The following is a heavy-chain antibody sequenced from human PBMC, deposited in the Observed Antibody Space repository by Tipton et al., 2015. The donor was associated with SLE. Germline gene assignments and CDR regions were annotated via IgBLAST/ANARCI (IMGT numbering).Heavy chain of an antibody. CDR1: GGSISSYY. V-gene: IGHV4-59*01. D-gene: IGHD5-24*01. J-gene: IGHJ4*02. CDR2: IYYSGST. Sequence: TLSLTCTVSGGSISSYYWSWIRQPPGKGLEWIGYIYYSGSTNYNPSLKSRVTISVDTTKNQFSLKLSAGTAADTAVYYCAGGWGYRNYWGQGTLVTVSS. CDR3: AGGWGYRNY.